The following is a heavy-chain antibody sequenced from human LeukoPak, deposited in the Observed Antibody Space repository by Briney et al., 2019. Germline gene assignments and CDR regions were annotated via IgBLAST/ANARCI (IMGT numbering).Heavy chain of an antibody. Sequence: GGSLRLSCAASGFTFSSYGMHWVRQAPGKGLEWLAFIRHDESNKIYADSKQGRLTISRDNSKNTLYLQMNSLRVEDTAVYYRARTLTVAGTGSFDYWGQGTLSPSPQ. CDR1: GFTFSSYG. D-gene: IGHD6-19*01. J-gene: IGHJ4*02. V-gene: IGHV3-30*02. CDR2: IRHDESNK. CDR3: ARTLTVAGTGSFDY.